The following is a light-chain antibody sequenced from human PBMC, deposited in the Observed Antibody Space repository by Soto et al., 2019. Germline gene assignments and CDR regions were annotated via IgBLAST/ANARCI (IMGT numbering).Light chain of an antibody. V-gene: IGKV1-12*01. CDR1: QGISSR. Sequence: DIQMTQSPSSVSASVGDRVTITCRASQGISSRLAWYQQNPGKAPHLLIYAAFSLQSGVPSRFSGGGSETDFTLTIGSLQPEDFATYYCQQSNSFPLTFGGGNKVEIK. CDR2: AAF. J-gene: IGKJ4*01. CDR3: QQSNSFPLT.